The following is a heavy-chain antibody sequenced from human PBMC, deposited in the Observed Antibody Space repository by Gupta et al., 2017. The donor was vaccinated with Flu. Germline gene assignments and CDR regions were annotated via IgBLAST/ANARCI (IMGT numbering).Heavy chain of an antibody. Sequence: EVQLVESGGGLVQPGGSLRLSCAASGLTFSSYWMHWVRRTPGKGLVWVSRISQDGSSTSYADSVKGRFTISRDNAKNTLYLQMNSLRAEDTAVYHCARDGIVGAHDVFDIWGQGTMVTVSS. CDR2: ISQDGSST. D-gene: IGHD1-26*01. CDR1: GLTFSSYW. V-gene: IGHV3-74*01. J-gene: IGHJ3*02. CDR3: ARDGIVGAHDVFDI.